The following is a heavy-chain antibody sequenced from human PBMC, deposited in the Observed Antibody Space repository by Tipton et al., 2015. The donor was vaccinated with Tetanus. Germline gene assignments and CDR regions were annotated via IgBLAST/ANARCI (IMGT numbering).Heavy chain of an antibody. CDR3: ARVDSANDRIDH. CDR1: GGSISSGDYY. J-gene: IGHJ4*02. Sequence: TLSLTCTVSGGSISSGDYYWSWIRQPPGEGLEWIGYIYHSGTTYYNPPLKSRVTISVDTSKNQFSLNLTSVTAADTALFYCARVDSANDRIDHRGQGTLVTVSS. CDR2: IYHSGTT. V-gene: IGHV4-30-4*01. D-gene: IGHD5-12*01.